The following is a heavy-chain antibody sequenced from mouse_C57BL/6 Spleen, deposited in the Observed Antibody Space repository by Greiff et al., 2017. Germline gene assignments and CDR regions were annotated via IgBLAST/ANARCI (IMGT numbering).Heavy chain of an antibody. CDR3: ARPSTGTWLDY. J-gene: IGHJ2*01. Sequence: EVKLVESGGGLVKPGGSLKLSCAASGFTFSDYGMHWVRQAPEKGLEWVAYISSGSSTIYYADTVKGRFTISRDNAKNTLFLQMTSLGSEDTAMYYCARPSTGTWLDYWGQGTTLTVSS. CDR1: GFTFSDYG. D-gene: IGHD4-1*02. CDR2: ISSGSSTI. V-gene: IGHV5-17*01.